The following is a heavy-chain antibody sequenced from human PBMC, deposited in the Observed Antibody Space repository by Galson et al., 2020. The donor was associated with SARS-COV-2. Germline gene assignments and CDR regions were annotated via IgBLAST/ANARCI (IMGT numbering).Heavy chain of an antibody. Sequence: NASETLSLTCTVSGGSISSSSYYWGWIRQPPGQGLEWIGSIDYSGSTYYNPTLKSRVTISVDTSKNQFSLKLSSVTAADTAVYYCARVITMVRGEVFPPRWFDPWGQGTLVTVSS. CDR3: ARVITMVRGEVFPPRWFDP. J-gene: IGHJ5*02. D-gene: IGHD3-10*01. CDR1: GGSISSSSYY. V-gene: IGHV4-39*07. CDR2: IDYSGST.